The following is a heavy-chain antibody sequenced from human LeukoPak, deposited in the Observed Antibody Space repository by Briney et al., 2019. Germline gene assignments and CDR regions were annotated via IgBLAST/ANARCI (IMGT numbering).Heavy chain of an antibody. Sequence: GSLRLSCAASGFTFSSHGMNWVRQAPGKGLEWVSGIRGDGVTTYYADSVKGRFTISRDNAKNTLNLQMNSLRAEDTAVYYCARDLGQYYDTSDNWFDPWGQGTLVTVSS. CDR3: ARDLGQYYDTSDNWFDP. V-gene: IGHV3-23*01. CDR2: IRGDGVTT. D-gene: IGHD3-22*01. J-gene: IGHJ5*02. CDR1: GFTFSSHG.